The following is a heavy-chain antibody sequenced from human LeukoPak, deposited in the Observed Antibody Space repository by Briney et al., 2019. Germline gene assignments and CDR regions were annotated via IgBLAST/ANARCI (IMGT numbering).Heavy chain of an antibody. CDR1: GFTFDDYA. V-gene: IGHV3-9*03. Sequence: PGRSLRLSCAASGFTFDDYAMHWVRQAPGKGLEWVSGISWNSGSIGYADSVKGRFTISRDNAKNSLYLQMNSLRAEDMALYYCAKGAAMVPYYYFDYWGQGTLVTVSS. J-gene: IGHJ4*02. CDR3: AKGAAMVPYYYFDY. CDR2: ISWNSGSI. D-gene: IGHD5-18*01.